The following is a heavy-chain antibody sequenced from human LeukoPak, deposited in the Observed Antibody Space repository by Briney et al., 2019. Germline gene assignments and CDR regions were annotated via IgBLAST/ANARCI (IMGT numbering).Heavy chain of an antibody. CDR1: GFTFDDYA. Sequence: GRSLRLSCAASGFTFDDYAMHWVRQAPGKGLEWVSGISWNSGSIGYADSVKGRFTISRDNARNSLYLQMNGLRAEDTALYYCAKDEGSVYYGSGSYPDYWGQGTLVTVSS. J-gene: IGHJ4*02. D-gene: IGHD3-10*01. CDR2: ISWNSGSI. CDR3: AKDEGSVYYGSGSYPDY. V-gene: IGHV3-9*01.